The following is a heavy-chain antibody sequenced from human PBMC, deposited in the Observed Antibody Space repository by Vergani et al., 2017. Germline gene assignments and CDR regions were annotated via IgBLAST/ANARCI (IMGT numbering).Heavy chain of an antibody. CDR2: IDPSDSYT. Sequence: EVQLVQYGAEVKKPGESLRISCKGSGYSFTSYWISWVRQMPGKGLEWMGRIDPSDSYTNYSPSFQGHVTISADKSISTAYLQWSSLKASDTAMYYCATHLKLYSSSQGWFDPWGQGTLVTVSS. CDR3: ATHLKLYSSSQGWFDP. CDR1: GYSFTSYW. J-gene: IGHJ5*02. D-gene: IGHD6-6*01. V-gene: IGHV5-10-1*01.